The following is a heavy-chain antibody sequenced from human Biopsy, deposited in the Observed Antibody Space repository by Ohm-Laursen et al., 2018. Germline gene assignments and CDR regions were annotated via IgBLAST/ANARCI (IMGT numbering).Heavy chain of an antibody. CDR3: ARDGEAKYCKHGVCPSDF. D-gene: IGHD2-8*01. CDR1: GFIFSSYA. V-gene: IGHV3-21*01. Sequence: SLRLSCAASGFIFSSYAMSWVRQAPGKGLEWVSGISDSGNHIYYTDSVKGRFTVSRDNGKNSVYLQMNSLRVEDTAVYYCARDGEAKYCKHGVCPSDFWGQGTLVTVSS. J-gene: IGHJ4*02. CDR2: ISDSGNHI.